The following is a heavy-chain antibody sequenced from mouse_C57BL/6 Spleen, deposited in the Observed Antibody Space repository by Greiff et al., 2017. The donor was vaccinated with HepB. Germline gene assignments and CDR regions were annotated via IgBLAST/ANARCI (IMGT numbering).Heavy chain of an antibody. CDR1: GYTFTSYW. J-gene: IGHJ2*01. CDR3: ARGGVLRYFDY. D-gene: IGHD5-1*01. Sequence: VQLQQPGAELVMPGASVKLSCKASGYTFTSYWMHWVKQRPGQGLEWIGEIDPSDSYTNYNQKFKGKSTLTVDKSSSTAYMQLSSLTSEDSAVYYCARGGVLRYFDYWGQGTTLTVSS. V-gene: IGHV1-69*01. CDR2: IDPSDSYT.